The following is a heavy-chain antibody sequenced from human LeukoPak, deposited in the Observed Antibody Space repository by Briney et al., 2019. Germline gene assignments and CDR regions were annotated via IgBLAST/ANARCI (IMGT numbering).Heavy chain of an antibody. Sequence: GGSLRLSCVASGFTFSTYWMSWVRQAPGKGLEWVANIKQDGSEKYYVDSVKGRFTISRDNAKNSLYLQMNSLRAEDAAVYYCAGDRGSASWPYYYYYYMDCWGKGTTVTVSS. V-gene: IGHV3-7*01. CDR2: IKQDGSEK. D-gene: IGHD1-26*01. CDR1: GFTFSTYW. J-gene: IGHJ6*03. CDR3: AGDRGSASWPYYYYYYMDC.